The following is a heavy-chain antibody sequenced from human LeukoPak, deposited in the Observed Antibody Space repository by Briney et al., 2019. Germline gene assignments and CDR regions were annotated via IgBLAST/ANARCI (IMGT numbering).Heavy chain of an antibody. D-gene: IGHD1-26*01. J-gene: IGHJ3*02. CDR2: IYHSGST. V-gene: IGHV4-38-2*02. CDR3: AALWGIVGATDPGAFDI. Sequence: SETLSLTCTVAGYSISSGYYWGWIRQPPGKGLEWIGSIYHSGSTYYNPSRKSRVTKSVDTSKNQCSLKLSSVTAADTAVYYCAALWGIVGATDPGAFDIWGQGTMVTVSS. CDR1: GYSISSGYY.